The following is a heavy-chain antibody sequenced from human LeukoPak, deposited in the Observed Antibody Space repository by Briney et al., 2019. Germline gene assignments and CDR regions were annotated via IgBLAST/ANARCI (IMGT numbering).Heavy chain of an antibody. J-gene: IGHJ4*02. CDR3: AREGRGGDYDY. Sequence: SETLSLTCTASSGSISSGGYSWSWIRQPPGKGLEWIGYIYHSGSTYYNPSLKSRVTISVDRSKNQFSLKLSSVTAADTAVYYCAREGRGGDYDYWGQGTLVTVSS. D-gene: IGHD4-17*01. V-gene: IGHV4-30-2*01. CDR1: SGSISSGGYS. CDR2: IYHSGST.